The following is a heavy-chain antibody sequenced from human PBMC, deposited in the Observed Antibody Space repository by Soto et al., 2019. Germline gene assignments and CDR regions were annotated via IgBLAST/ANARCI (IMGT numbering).Heavy chain of an antibody. CDR2: INHRGST. V-gene: IGHV4-34*01. CDR1: GGSFSGFY. D-gene: IGHD2-15*01. J-gene: IGHJ4*02. CDR3: ARAWGNCRGGSCLNFAY. Sequence: QVQLQQWGAGLLKPSETLSLTCAVYGGSFSGFYWSWIRQSPGKGLEWIGEINHRGSTNYNPSLKSRVTISVDTAKQQFSLKVNSVTAADTAVYYCARAWGNCRGGSCLNFAYWGQGTLLTVSS.